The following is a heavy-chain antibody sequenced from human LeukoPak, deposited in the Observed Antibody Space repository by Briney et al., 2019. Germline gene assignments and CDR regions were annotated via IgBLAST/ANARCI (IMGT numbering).Heavy chain of an antibody. CDR1: GFTFSSYG. CDR3: ANWGGGYDPLVLVDY. CDR2: ILYDGSNK. D-gene: IGHD5-12*01. J-gene: IGHJ4*02. V-gene: IGHV3-30*18. Sequence: GGSLRLFCAASGFTFSSYGMHWVRHAPGKGLEWVAVILYDGSNKYYAHSVKGRFTISRDNSKNTLYLQMNSLRAEDTAVYYCANWGGGYDPLVLVDYWGQGTLVTVSS.